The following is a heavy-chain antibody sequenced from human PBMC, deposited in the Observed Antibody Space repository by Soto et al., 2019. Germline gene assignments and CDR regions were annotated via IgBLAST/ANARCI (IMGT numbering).Heavy chain of an antibody. CDR2: ISDSGVTT. V-gene: IGHV3-23*01. CDR1: GFTFRDYA. Sequence: PGGSLRLSCAASGFTFRDYAMSWVRQAPGKGLQWVSGISDSGVTTYYPDSVKGRFAISRDNSKNTLYLQIKSLRAEDTAIYYCAKDLRYYGSGPSGWFDSWGQGTQVTVSS. J-gene: IGHJ5*01. D-gene: IGHD3-10*01. CDR3: AKDLRYYGSGPSGWFDS.